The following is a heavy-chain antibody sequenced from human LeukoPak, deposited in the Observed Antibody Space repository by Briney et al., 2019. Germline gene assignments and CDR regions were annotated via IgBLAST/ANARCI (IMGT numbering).Heavy chain of an antibody. Sequence: SETLSLTCAVYGGSFSGYYWSWIRQPPGKGLEWIGEINHSGSTNYNPSLTSRVTISVDTSKNQFSLKLSSVTAADTAVYYCARGLGYDFWSGYYFWFDPWGQGTLVTVSS. CDR1: GGSFSGYY. J-gene: IGHJ5*02. CDR3: ARGLGYDFWSGYYFWFDP. CDR2: INHSGST. V-gene: IGHV4-34*01. D-gene: IGHD3-3*01.